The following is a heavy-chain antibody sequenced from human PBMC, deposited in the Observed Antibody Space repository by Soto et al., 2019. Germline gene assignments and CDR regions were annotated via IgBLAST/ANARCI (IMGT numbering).Heavy chain of an antibody. D-gene: IGHD6-25*01. Sequence: QVQLVQSGAEVKKPGASVKLSCRTSGYTCTHYYIHWVRQAPGQGLEWLAIINPASGSTNYAQDFLGRVTLTMDTSTTTVYMELSGLRAEDTASVYCARHLAAGDHWCQVTLVTVSS. CDR3: ARHLAAGDH. J-gene: IGHJ4*02. V-gene: IGHV1-46*01. CDR1: GYTCTHYY. CDR2: INPASGST.